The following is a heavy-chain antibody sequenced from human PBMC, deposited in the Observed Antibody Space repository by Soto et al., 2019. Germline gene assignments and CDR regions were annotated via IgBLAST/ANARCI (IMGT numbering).Heavy chain of an antibody. CDR3: ARHERRDYDFWSGYGDY. V-gene: IGHV4-39*01. CDR1: GGSISSSSYY. Sequence: QLQLQESGPGLVKPSETLSLTCTVSGGSISSSSYYWGWIRQPPGKGLEWIGSIYYSGSTYYNPSLKSRVTISADTSKNQFSLKLSSVTAADTAVYYCARHERRDYDFWSGYGDYWGQGTLVTVSS. CDR2: IYYSGST. J-gene: IGHJ4*02. D-gene: IGHD3-3*01.